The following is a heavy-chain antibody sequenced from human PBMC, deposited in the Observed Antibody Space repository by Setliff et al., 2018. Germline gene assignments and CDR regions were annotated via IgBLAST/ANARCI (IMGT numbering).Heavy chain of an antibody. Sequence: PGGSLRLSCAASGFTFSSHWMTWVRQAPGKGLEWVANINQDGSETYYVDSLKGRFSVSGDNGKNSLYLQMNSLRAEDTAVYYCARASKGLYCGSDCFYTFDSWGPGTRVTVSS. CDR3: ARASKGLYCGSDCFYTFDS. D-gene: IGHD2-21*02. J-gene: IGHJ4*02. CDR2: INQDGSET. CDR1: GFTFSSHW. V-gene: IGHV3-7*01.